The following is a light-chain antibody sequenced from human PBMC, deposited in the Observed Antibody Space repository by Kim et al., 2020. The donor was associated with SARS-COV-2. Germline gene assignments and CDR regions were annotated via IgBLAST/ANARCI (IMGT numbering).Light chain of an antibody. CDR2: GAS. J-gene: IGKJ2*01. CDR3: QHYNNWPYT. Sequence: SVSPGERATLSCRASQSVSSNLAWYQHKPGQAPRLVIYGASTRATGIPARFSGSGSGTEFTLTISSLQSEDFAVYYCQHYNNWPYTFGQGTKLEI. V-gene: IGKV3-15*01. CDR1: QSVSSN.